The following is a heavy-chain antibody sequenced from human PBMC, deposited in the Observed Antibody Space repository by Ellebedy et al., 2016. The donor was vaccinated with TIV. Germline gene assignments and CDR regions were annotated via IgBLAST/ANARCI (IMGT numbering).Heavy chain of an antibody. CDR3: AKGRGGGSDSSAPRYYFDY. CDR1: GFTFGNYW. D-gene: IGHD3-22*01. Sequence: PGGSLRLSCAASGFTFGNYWMSWVRQAPGKGLEWVANIKNDGSERYYVDSVEGRFTISRDNAKKTLYLQMNSLRAEDTAVYYCAKGRGGGSDSSAPRYYFDYWGLGTLVTVSS. CDR2: IKNDGSER. V-gene: IGHV3-7*03. J-gene: IGHJ4*02.